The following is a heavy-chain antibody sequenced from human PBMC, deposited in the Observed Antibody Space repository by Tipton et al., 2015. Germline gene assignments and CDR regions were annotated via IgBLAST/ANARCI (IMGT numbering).Heavy chain of an antibody. D-gene: IGHD3-22*01. CDR2: IYYTGSA. CDR1: GGSISGQH. Sequence: TLSLTCSVSGGSISGQHWYWFRQPAGKGLEWIGYIYYTGSATYSPSLKSRATISVDRSKNQFSLKLSSVTAADTAVYYCARAYYYDSRAAYYFDYWGQGTLVTVSS. V-gene: IGHV4-59*11. J-gene: IGHJ4*02. CDR3: ARAYYYDSRAAYYFDY.